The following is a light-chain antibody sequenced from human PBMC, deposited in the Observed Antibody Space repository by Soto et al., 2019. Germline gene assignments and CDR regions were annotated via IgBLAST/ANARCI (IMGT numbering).Light chain of an antibody. CDR2: EVS. J-gene: IGLJ1*01. CDR3: SSYSSSILV. CDR1: SSDVGGYKY. Sequence: QSVLTQPASVSGSPGQSITIACTGTSSDVGGYKYVSWYQHHPGKAPKLMIYEVSNRPSGVSNRFSGSKSGNTASLTISGLQAEDEADYYCSSYSSSILVFGTGTKVT. V-gene: IGLV2-14*01.